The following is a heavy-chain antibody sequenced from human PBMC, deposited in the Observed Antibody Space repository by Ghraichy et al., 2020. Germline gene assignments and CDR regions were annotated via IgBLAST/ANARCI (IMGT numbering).Heavy chain of an antibody. CDR3: GRDPNGDYVGAFDM. J-gene: IGHJ3*02. CDR1: GFTFSRYA. Sequence: GALRLSCAVSGFTFSRYAMTWVRQVPGKGLEWVSSISGSGGSTYYADSVKGRFTISRDNSKSTLYLQMNSLRAEDTAVYYCGRDPNGDYVGAFDMWGQGTLVTVSS. D-gene: IGHD4-17*01. V-gene: IGHV3-23*01. CDR2: ISGSGGST.